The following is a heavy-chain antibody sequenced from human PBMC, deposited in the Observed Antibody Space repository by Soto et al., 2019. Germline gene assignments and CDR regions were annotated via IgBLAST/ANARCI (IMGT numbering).Heavy chain of an antibody. D-gene: IGHD5-18*01. CDR1: GDSLNNHY. V-gene: IGHV4-59*11. Sequence: SETLSLTCSVSGDSLNNHYWTWIRQPPGKGLEWIGNIYDSGSTNYSPALKSRVSMSVDTSKNLFSLKMNSVTAADTAVYYCARLQAYTFGPGAYFDCWGQGTLVTVSS. J-gene: IGHJ4*02. CDR2: IYDSGST. CDR3: ARLQAYTFGPGAYFDC.